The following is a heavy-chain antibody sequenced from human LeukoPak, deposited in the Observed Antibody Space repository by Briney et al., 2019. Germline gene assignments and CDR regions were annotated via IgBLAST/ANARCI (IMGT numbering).Heavy chain of an antibody. CDR3: ARDPIRTHFYYYYYGMDV. V-gene: IGHV3-33*01. Sequence: GRSLRLSCAASGFTFSSYGMHWVRQAPGKGLEWVAVIWYDGSNKYYADSVKGRFTISRDNSKNTLYLQMNSLRAEDTAVYYCARDPIRTHFYYYYYGMDVWGQGTTVTASS. CDR1: GFTFSSYG. CDR2: IWYDGSNK. J-gene: IGHJ6*02.